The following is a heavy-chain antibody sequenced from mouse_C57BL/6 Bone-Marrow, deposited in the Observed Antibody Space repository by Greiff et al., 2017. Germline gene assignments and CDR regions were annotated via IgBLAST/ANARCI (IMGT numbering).Heavy chain of an antibody. J-gene: IGHJ1*03. CDR1: GYTFTSYW. CDR3: ARSDGNYPYGYFDV. V-gene: IGHV1-55*01. Sequence: VQLQQPGAELVKPGASVKMSCKASGYTFTSYWITWVKQRPGQGLEWIGDIYPGSGSTNYNEKFKSKATLTVDTSSSTAYMQLSSLTSEDSAVDYCARSDGNYPYGYFDVWGTGTTVTVAS. CDR2: IYPGSGST. D-gene: IGHD2-1*01.